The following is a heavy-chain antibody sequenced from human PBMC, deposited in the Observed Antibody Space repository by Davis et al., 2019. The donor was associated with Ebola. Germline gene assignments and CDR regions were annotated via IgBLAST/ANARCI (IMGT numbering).Heavy chain of an antibody. CDR3: ARDWGGTIGSSREYYFDY. Sequence: AASVQVSCKASGYTFTGYYMHWVRQAPGQGLEWMGLINPNSGGTNYAQTFQGWVTMTRDTSISTAYMELSRLRSYDTAVYYCARDWGGTIGSSREYYFDYWGQGTLVTVSS. CDR1: GYTFTGYY. V-gene: IGHV1-2*04. D-gene: IGHD6-6*01. J-gene: IGHJ4*02. CDR2: INPNSGGT.